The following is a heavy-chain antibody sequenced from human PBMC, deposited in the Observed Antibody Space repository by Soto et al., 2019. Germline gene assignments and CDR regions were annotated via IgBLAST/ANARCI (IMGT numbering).Heavy chain of an antibody. CDR1: GFTFSDYY. V-gene: IGHV3-11*01. D-gene: IGHD2-21*01. J-gene: IGHJ4*02. CDR3: ASQPYCGDECYYDS. Sequence: QAQLVESGGGLVKPGGSLRLSCTASGFTFSDYYMTWLRQAPGKGLEWVCYISSSGNTIYYADSVKGRFTISRDNAKNSVYLQMNSLRAEDTAVYYCASQPYCGDECYYDSWGQGTLVTVSS. CDR2: ISSSGNTI.